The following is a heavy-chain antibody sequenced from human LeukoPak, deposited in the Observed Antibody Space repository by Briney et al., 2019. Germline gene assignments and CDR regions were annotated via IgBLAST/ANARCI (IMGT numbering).Heavy chain of an antibody. CDR1: GGSISSYY. D-gene: IGHD4-23*01. CDR2: IYYSGST. J-gene: IGHJ2*01. Sequence: PSETLSLTCTVSGGSISSYYWSWIRQPPGKGLEWIGYIYYSGSTNYNPSLKSRVTISVDTSKSQFSLKLSSVTAADTAVYYCARAVDGSPVVTKNWYFDLWGRGTLVTVSS. V-gene: IGHV4-59*01. CDR3: ARAVDGSPVVTKNWYFDL.